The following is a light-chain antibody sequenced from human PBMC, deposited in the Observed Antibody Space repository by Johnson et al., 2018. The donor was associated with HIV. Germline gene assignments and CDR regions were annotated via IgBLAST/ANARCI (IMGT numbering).Light chain of an antibody. Sequence: VLTQPPSVSVSPGQTASITCSGDKLGDKYACWYQQKPGQSPVLVIYQDSKRPSGVPERFSVSKSGTSASLALTGLQAEDEADYYCQSYDNARSGSKVFGTGTEVTVL. CDR3: QSYDNARSGSKV. J-gene: IGLJ1*01. V-gene: IGLV3-1*01. CDR2: QDS. CDR1: KLGDKY.